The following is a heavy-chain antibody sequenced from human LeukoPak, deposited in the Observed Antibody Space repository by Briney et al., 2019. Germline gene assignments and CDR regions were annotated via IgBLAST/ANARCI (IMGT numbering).Heavy chain of an antibody. Sequence: ASVKVSCKASGYTFTGYYMHWVRQAPGQGLEWMGWINPNSGGTNYAQKFQGRVTMTGDTSISTAYMELSRLRSDDTAVYYCASLPLTGTGVDYWGQGTLVTVSS. CDR2: INPNSGGT. J-gene: IGHJ4*02. CDR3: ASLPLTGTGVDY. V-gene: IGHV1-2*02. CDR1: GYTFTGYY. D-gene: IGHD1-7*01.